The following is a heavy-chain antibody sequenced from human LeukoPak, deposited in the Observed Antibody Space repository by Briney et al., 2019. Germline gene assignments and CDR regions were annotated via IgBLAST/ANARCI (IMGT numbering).Heavy chain of an antibody. J-gene: IGHJ4*02. CDR3: ARDGPGIDY. CDR2: IYPSGGRT. Sequence: ASVKVLCKASGYTFTSYNMHWVRQAPGQGLEWMGIIYPSGGRTNYAQKFQGRVTMTRDTSTSTVYMDLSSLRSEDTAVYYCARDGPGIDYWGQGTLVTVSS. CDR1: GYTFTSYN. D-gene: IGHD3-10*01. V-gene: IGHV1-46*01.